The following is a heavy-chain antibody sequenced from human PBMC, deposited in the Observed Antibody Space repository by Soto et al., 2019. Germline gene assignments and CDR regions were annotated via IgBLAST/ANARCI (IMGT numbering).Heavy chain of an antibody. CDR3: AKGNYYGSGSYYNFDWFDP. CDR1: GFTFSSYA. J-gene: IGHJ5*02. CDR2: ISGSGGST. D-gene: IGHD3-10*01. Sequence: PGGSLRLSCAASGFTFSSYAMSWVRQAPGKGLEWVSAISGSGGSTYYADSVKGRFTISRDNSKNTLYLQMNSLRAEDTAVYYCAKGNYYGSGSYYNFDWFDPWGQGTLVTVSS. V-gene: IGHV3-23*01.